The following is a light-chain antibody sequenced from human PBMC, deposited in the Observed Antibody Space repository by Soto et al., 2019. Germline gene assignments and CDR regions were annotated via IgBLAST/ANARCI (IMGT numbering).Light chain of an antibody. V-gene: IGLV2-8*01. J-gene: IGLJ1*01. CDR3: SSYAGSDNLGV. CDR2: EVS. CDR1: SSDVGGYHS. Sequence: QSVLTQPPSASGSPGQSATISCTGTSSDVGGYHSVSWYQQHPGKAPKLMIYEVSKRPSGVPDRFSGSKSGNTASLTVSGLQAEDEADYYCSSYAGSDNLGVFGTGTQLTVL.